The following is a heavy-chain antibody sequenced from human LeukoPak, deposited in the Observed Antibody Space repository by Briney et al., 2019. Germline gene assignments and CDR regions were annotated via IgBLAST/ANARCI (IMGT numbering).Heavy chain of an antibody. CDR1: GFTFSSYS. J-gene: IGHJ4*02. D-gene: IGHD3-9*01. CDR2: ISSGSTYI. V-gene: IGHV3-21*01. CDR3: ARGSQYNILTGFIVGAMDDFDY. Sequence: PGGSLLLSCSASGFTFSSYSINSVRQAPGKVLEWDSSISSGSTYIHYADSVKGRFTVSSDNDKNSLYLQMNSQRVEDTAVYYCARGSQYNILTGFIVGAMDDFDYWGQGTLVTVSS.